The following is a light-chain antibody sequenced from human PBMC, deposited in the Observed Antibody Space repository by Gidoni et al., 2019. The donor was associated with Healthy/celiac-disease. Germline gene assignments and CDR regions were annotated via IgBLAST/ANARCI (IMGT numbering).Light chain of an antibody. J-gene: IGKJ3*01. Sequence: DIQMTQSPSSLSASVGYRVTITCRASQSISSYLNWYQQKQGKAHKLLIYAASSLQSGVPSRFSGSGSGTDFTLTISSLQPEDFATYYCQQSYSTPFTFGPGTKVYIK. CDR2: AAS. CDR3: QQSYSTPFT. CDR1: QSISSY. V-gene: IGKV1-39*01.